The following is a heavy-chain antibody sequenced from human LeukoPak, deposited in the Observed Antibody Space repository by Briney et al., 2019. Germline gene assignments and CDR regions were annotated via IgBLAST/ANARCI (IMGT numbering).Heavy chain of an antibody. Sequence: PSETLSLTCAVYGGSFSGYYWSWIRQPPGKGLEWIGEINHSGSTNYNPSLKSRVTISVDTSKNQFSLKLSSVTAAGTAVYYCARGGPKYIAARRSEKYNWFDPWGQGTLVTVSS. CDR2: INHSGST. CDR1: GGSFSGYY. CDR3: ARGGPKYIAARRSEKYNWFDP. V-gene: IGHV4-34*01. J-gene: IGHJ5*02. D-gene: IGHD6-6*01.